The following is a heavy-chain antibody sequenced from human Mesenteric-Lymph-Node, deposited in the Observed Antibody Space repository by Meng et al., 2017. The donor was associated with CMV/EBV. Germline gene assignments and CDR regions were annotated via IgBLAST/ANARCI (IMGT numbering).Heavy chain of an antibody. CDR2: ISGSGDST. CDR3: AKDPWPTVTYVDY. J-gene: IGHJ4*02. Sequence: GGSLRLSCTASGFTFGDHAMAWVRQAPGKGLEWVATISGSGDSTYYADYLKGRFTISRDNSKNTLYLQMNNLRAADTAIYYCAKDPWPTVTYVDYWGQGNLVTVSS. D-gene: IGHD4-11*01. CDR1: GFTFGDHA. V-gene: IGHV3-23*01.